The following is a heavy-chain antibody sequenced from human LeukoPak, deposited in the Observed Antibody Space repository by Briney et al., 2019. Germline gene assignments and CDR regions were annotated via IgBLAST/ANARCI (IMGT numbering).Heavy chain of an antibody. J-gene: IGHJ6*02. Sequence: GGSLRLSCAASGFTFSSYAMRWVRQAPGKGLEWVSAICGSGGSTYYADSVKGRFTISRDNSKNTLYLQMDSLRAEDTAVYYCANLRGYYGMDVWGQGTTVTVSS. V-gene: IGHV3-23*01. D-gene: IGHD3-10*01. CDR3: ANLRGYYGMDV. CDR1: GFTFSSYA. CDR2: ICGSGGST.